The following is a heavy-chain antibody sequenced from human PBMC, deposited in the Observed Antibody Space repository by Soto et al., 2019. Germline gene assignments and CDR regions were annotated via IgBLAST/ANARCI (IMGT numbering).Heavy chain of an antibody. CDR3: ARGARYYDSSGYFAYDAFDI. Sequence: QVQLVQSGAEVKKPGSSVKVSCKASGGTFSSYAISWVRQAPGQGLEWMGGIIPIFGTANYAQKFQGRVTITADESTSTAYMELSSLSSEDTAVYYCARGARYYDSSGYFAYDAFDIWGQGTMVTVSS. J-gene: IGHJ3*02. D-gene: IGHD3-22*01. V-gene: IGHV1-69*01. CDR2: IIPIFGTA. CDR1: GGTFSSYA.